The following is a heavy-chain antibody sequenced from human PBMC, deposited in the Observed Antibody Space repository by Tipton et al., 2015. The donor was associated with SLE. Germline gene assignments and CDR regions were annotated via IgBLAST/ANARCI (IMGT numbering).Heavy chain of an antibody. D-gene: IGHD3-16*01. CDR3: ARDLTRGDVVDV. J-gene: IGHJ3*01. V-gene: IGHV4-59*11. CDR1: GGSISRLY. Sequence: TLSLTCTVSGGSISRLYWSWIRQPPGKGLEWIGYIYYSGSTNYNPSLRSRVTISVDTAKNQFSLKLSSVTAADTAAYYCARDLTRGDVVDVWGQGTMVTVSS. CDR2: IYYSGST.